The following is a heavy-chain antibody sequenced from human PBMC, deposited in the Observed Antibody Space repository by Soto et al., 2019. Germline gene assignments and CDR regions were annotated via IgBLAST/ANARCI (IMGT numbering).Heavy chain of an antibody. V-gene: IGHV4-4*07. CDR2: VYATGTN. J-gene: IGHJ5*02. CDR1: GGSMSKFY. Sequence: QVQVQESGPGLVKPSETLSLTCSVSGGSMSKFYWSWIRKTAGKGLEWMGRVYATGTNDYNPSLRRPIGMSVDITKKTFSLRLRSVTAADTGVYYCVRDGSKTLRDGFDPWGQGILVTVSS. D-gene: IGHD4-17*01. CDR3: VRDGSKTLRDGFDP.